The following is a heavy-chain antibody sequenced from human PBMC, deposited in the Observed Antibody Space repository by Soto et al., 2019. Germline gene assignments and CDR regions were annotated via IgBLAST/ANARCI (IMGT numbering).Heavy chain of an antibody. CDR3: ARVGKATYSFWRGQVDY. V-gene: IGHV3-21*01. CDR1: GFIFSSHS. D-gene: IGHD3-3*01. J-gene: IGHJ4*02. CDR2: ISTSSSNR. Sequence: EVHLVESGGGLVKPGESLRLSCAASGFIFSSHSMNWVRQAPGKGLEWVSFISTSSSNRFYADSVEGRFTVSRDNANNSMYLQMNSLRAEDTAVYYCARVGKATYSFWRGQVDYWGQGVVVTVSS.